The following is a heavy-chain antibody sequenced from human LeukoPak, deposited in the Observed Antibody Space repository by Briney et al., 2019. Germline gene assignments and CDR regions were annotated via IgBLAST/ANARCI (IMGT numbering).Heavy chain of an antibody. CDR1: GFTVSSND. D-gene: IGHD3-16*01. J-gene: IGHJ5*02. CDR2: IYTGGNT. V-gene: IGHV3-66*01. Sequence: PGGSLRLSCAASGFTVSSNDMAWVRQAPGKGLEWVSVIYTGGNTYYPDSVKGRFTISRDNTKNTVFLQINSLRAEDTGVYYCAKDGGVTPSGWFDPWGEGTLVTVSS. CDR3: AKDGGVTPSGWFDP.